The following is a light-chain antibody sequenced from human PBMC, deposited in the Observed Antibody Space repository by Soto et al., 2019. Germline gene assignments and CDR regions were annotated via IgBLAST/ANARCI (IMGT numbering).Light chain of an antibody. V-gene: IGKV1-5*03. CDR1: QNINSW. CDR2: KAS. CDR3: QQYNSFSYT. Sequence: DTQMTQSPSTLSASVGDRVTITCRASQNINSWLAWYQQKPGKAPKLLIYKASSLESGVPSRFSGSGSGTEFTLTISSLQPDDFATYYCQQYNSFSYTFGQGTKLEIK. J-gene: IGKJ2*01.